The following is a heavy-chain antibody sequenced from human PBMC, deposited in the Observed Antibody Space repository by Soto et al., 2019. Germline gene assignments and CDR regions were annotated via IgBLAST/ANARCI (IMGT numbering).Heavy chain of an antibody. J-gene: IGHJ3*02. V-gene: IGHV1-18*01. CDR1: GYTSISYG. CDR3: SRDQTKWLTDAFDI. Sequence: HVQLVQSGAEVKKPGASLKVSCKASGYTSISYGVSWVRQAPGQGLEWLGWISPYKGNTNYAQKFQGRITMTTDTSTSTVYMDLRSLRADDTAVYYCSRDQTKWLTDAFDIWGQGTMVVVSS. D-gene: IGHD5-12*01. CDR2: ISPYKGNT.